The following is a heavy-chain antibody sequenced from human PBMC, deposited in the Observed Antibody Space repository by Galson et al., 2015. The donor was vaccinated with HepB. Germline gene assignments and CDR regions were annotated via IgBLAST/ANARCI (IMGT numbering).Heavy chain of an antibody. V-gene: IGHV3-21*01. CDR2: IGSSSYI. J-gene: IGHJ6*03. D-gene: IGHD3-3*01. Sequence: SLRLSCAASGFTFSSYSMNWVRQAPGKGLEWVSSIGSSSYIYYADSVKGRFTISRDNAKNSLYLQMNSLRAEDTAVYYCARDNYDFWSANNYYYYYYMDVWGKGTTVTVSS. CDR3: ARDNYDFWSANNYYYYYYMDV. CDR1: GFTFSSYS.